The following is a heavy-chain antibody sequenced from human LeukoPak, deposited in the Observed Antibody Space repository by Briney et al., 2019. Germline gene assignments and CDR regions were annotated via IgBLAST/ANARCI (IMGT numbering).Heavy chain of an antibody. Sequence: PGGSLRLSCAASGFTFSSYSMNWVRQAPGKGLEWVSSISSSSSYIYYADSVKGRFTISRDNAKNSLYLQMNSLRAEDTAVYYCARDRFGELFSDYWGQGALVTVSS. CDR1: GFTFSSYS. CDR2: ISSSSSYI. D-gene: IGHD3-10*01. V-gene: IGHV3-21*01. J-gene: IGHJ4*02. CDR3: ARDRFGELFSDY.